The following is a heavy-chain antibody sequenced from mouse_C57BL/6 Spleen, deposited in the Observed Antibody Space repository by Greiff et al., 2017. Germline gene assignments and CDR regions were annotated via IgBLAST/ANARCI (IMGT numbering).Heavy chain of an antibody. V-gene: IGHV5-17*01. J-gene: IGHJ1*03. CDR1: GFTFSDYG. D-gene: IGHD1-1*01. CDR3: ARGYGSCHWYFEV. Sequence: EVHLVESGAGLVKPGASLKFSCAASGFTFSDYGMHWVRQAPEKGLEWVAYISSGSSTSYYADTVKGRFTIARDNATNTLFLQMTSLRPEDTAMYYGARGYGSCHWYFEVWGTGTTVTVSS. CDR2: ISSGSSTS.